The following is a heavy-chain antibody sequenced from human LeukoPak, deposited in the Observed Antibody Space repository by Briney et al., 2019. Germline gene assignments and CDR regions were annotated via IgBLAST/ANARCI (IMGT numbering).Heavy chain of an antibody. Sequence: GGALRLSCAASGFTFSSYTLNWVRQAPGRGLEWVSSISTGSAYRHYADSVEDRFTISRDNAKNSLYLQMNSLRAEDTAVYYCARGGSSGGALVVVAAADAFDIWGQGTVVTVSS. CDR3: ARGGSSGGALVVVAAADAFDI. CDR1: GFTFSSYT. D-gene: IGHD2-15*01. V-gene: IGHV3-21*01. CDR2: ISTGSAYR. J-gene: IGHJ3*02.